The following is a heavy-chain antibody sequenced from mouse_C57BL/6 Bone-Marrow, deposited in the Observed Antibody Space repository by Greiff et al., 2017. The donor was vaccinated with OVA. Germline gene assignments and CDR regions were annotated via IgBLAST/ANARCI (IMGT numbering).Heavy chain of an antibody. D-gene: IGHD2-5*01. J-gene: IGHJ1*03. CDR1: GYTFTDYY. CDR3: ARDYYSNVYWYFDV. V-gene: IGHV1-26*01. CDR2: INPNNGGT. Sequence: EVQLQQSGPELVKPGASVKISCKASGYTFTDYYMNWVKQSHGKSLEWIGDINPNNGGTSYNQKFKGKATLTVDKSSSTAYMELRSLTSEDSAVYYCARDYYSNVYWYFDVWGTGTTVTVSS.